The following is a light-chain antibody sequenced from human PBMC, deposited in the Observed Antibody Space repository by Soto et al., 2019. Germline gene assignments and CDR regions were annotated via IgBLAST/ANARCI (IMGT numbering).Light chain of an antibody. CDR1: SSDVGTYNL. Sequence: QSALTQPASVSGSPGQSITISCTGTSSDVGTYNLVSWYQQHPGKAPKVMIYEGSRRPSGVSNRSSGSKSGNTASLTISGLQTEDEADYYCCSYAGSSTHVVFGGGTKLTVL. CDR2: EGS. J-gene: IGLJ2*01. CDR3: CSYAGSSTHVV. V-gene: IGLV2-23*01.